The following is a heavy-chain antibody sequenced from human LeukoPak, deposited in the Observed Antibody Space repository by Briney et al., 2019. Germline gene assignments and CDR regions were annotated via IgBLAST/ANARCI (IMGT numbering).Heavy chain of an antibody. CDR3: ARHIVAAAGIRYYMDV. CDR2: INPSGGST. V-gene: IGHV1-46*01. CDR1: GYTFTSYY. D-gene: IGHD6-13*01. Sequence: EASVKVSCKASGYTFTSYYMHWVRRAPGQGLEWMGIINPSGGSTSYAQKFQGRVTMTRDTSTSTVYMELSSLRSEDTAVYYCARHIVAAAGIRYYMDVWGKGTRSPSP. J-gene: IGHJ6*03.